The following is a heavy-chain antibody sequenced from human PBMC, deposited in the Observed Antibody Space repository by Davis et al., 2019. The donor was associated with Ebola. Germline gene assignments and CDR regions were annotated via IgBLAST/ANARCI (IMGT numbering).Heavy chain of an antibody. CDR1: GYTFTSYG. Sequence: ASVKVSCKASGYTFTSYGVSWVRQAPGQGLEWMGWISGFNGNTNFAQKFQGRVTMTKETSTSTAYMELRSLRSDDTAVYYCARVNAVYGMDVWGKGTTVTVSS. CDR2: ISGFNGNT. V-gene: IGHV1-18*04. J-gene: IGHJ6*04. CDR3: ARVNAVYGMDV.